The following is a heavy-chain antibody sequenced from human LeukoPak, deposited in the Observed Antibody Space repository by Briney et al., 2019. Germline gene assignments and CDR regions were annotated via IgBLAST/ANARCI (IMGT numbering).Heavy chain of an antibody. V-gene: IGHV3-21*01. CDR3: ARGPVTMGDY. D-gene: IGHD4/OR15-4a*01. J-gene: IGHJ4*02. Sequence: PGGSLRLSCAASGFTFSSYSMNWVRQAPGKGLEWVSSISSSSSYIYYADSVKGRFTISRGNAKNSLYLQMNSLRAEDTAVYYCARGPVTMGDYWGQGTLVTVSS. CDR1: GFTFSSYS. CDR2: ISSSSSYI.